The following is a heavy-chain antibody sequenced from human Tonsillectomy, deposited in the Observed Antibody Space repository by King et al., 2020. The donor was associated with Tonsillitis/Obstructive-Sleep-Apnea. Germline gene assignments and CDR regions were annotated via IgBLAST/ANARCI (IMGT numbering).Heavy chain of an antibody. V-gene: IGHV3-33*01. CDR3: ARDLGRWGEYGMDV. CDR1: GFTFSSYG. Sequence: VQLVESGGGVVQPGRSLRLSCAASGFTFSSYGMLWVRQAPGKGLEWVAGIWYDGSNKYYADSVKGRFTISRDNSKNTLYLQMNSLRGEDTAVYYCARDLGRWGEYGMDVWGQGTTVTVSS. CDR2: IWYDGSNK. D-gene: IGHD3-16*01. J-gene: IGHJ6*02.